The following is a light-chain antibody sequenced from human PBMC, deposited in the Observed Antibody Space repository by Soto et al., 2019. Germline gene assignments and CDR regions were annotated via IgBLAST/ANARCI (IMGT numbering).Light chain of an antibody. V-gene: IGKV1-5*03. CDR1: QSISSW. CDR3: QQYNSYWT. Sequence: DIQMTQSPSTLSASVGDRVTITCRASQSISSWLAWYQQKPGKAPKLLIYKASSLESGVPSRFSGSVSGTEFTLTISRLQPDDFATYYCQQYNSYWTFGQGTKVEIK. J-gene: IGKJ1*01. CDR2: KAS.